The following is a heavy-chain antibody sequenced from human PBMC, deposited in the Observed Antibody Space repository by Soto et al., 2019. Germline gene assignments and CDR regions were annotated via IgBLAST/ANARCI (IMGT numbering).Heavy chain of an antibody. Sequence: ASVKVSCKVSGYTLTELSMHWVRQAPGKGLEWMGGFDPEDGETIYAQKFQGRVTMTEDTSTDTAYMELSSLRSEDTAVYYCASPGPGIAAAGLKYYGMDVWGQGTTVTVSS. CDR2: FDPEDGET. CDR1: GYTLTELS. V-gene: IGHV1-24*01. CDR3: ASPGPGIAAAGLKYYGMDV. J-gene: IGHJ6*02. D-gene: IGHD6-13*01.